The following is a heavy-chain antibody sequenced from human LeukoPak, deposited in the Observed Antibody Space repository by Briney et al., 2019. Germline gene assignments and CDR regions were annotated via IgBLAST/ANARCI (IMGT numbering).Heavy chain of an antibody. V-gene: IGHV4-59*12. CDR3: ARDNEGRLKQQLVHYYYYYGMDV. D-gene: IGHD6-13*01. Sequence: SETLSLTCTVSGGSISSYYWSWIRQPPGKGLEWIGYIYYSGSTNYNPSLKSRVTMSVDTSKNQFSLKLSSVTAADTAVYYCARDNEGRLKQQLVHYYYYYGMDVWGQGTTVTVSS. CDR1: GGSISSYY. J-gene: IGHJ6*02. CDR2: IYYSGST.